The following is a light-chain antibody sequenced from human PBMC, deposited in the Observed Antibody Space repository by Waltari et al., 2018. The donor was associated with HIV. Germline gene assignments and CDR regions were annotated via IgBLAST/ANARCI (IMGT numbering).Light chain of an antibody. CDR1: RSHSGRDT. CDR2: NDY. Sequence: QSALTQPPSTSGTPGQRVTISCSGSRSHSGRDTVYWYQQIPGTAPKLLIYNDYQRPSGVPARFPGSKSGTSPSLAISGLRSEDEADYYCAAWDNILSGYVFGTGTKVTVL. CDR3: AAWDNILSGYV. V-gene: IGLV1-47*01. J-gene: IGLJ1*01.